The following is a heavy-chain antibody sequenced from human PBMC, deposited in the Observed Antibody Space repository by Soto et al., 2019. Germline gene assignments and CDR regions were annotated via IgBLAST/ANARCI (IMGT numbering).Heavy chain of an antibody. J-gene: IGHJ6*02. CDR3: AKFTLHCXSTSCYSRYYYYYGMDV. CDR2: ISGSGGST. Sequence: GGSLRLSCAASGFTFSSYAMSWVRQAPGKGLEWVSGISGSGGSTYYADSVKGRFTISRDNSKNTLYLQMNSLRAEDTAVYHCAKFTLHCXSTSCYSRYYYYYGMDVWGQGTTVTVSS. D-gene: IGHD2-2*01. V-gene: IGHV3-23*01. CDR1: GFTFSSYA.